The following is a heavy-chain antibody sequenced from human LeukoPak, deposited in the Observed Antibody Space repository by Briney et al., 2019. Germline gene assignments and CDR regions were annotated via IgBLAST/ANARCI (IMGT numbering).Heavy chain of an antibody. V-gene: IGHV3-21*01. Sequence: TGGPLRLSCAASGFTFSSYWMSWVRQAPGKGLEWVSTISSDSTYIYYADSMKGRFTISRDNAKKSLYLQMNSLRAEDTAIYYCARGATTTRFGRFDPWGQGTLVTVSS. CDR2: ISSDSTYI. CDR1: GFTFSSYW. D-gene: IGHD3-10*02. CDR3: ARGATTTRFGRFDP. J-gene: IGHJ5*02.